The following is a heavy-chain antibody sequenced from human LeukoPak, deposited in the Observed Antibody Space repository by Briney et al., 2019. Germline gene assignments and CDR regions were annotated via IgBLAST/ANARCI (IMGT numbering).Heavy chain of an antibody. D-gene: IGHD2/OR15-2a*01. CDR2: IVVGSGNT. CDR1: GFSFSNSA. CDR3: AADVIYKSA. J-gene: IGHJ5*02. Sequence: SVKVSCKASGFSFSNSAMQWVRQARGQRLEWTGWIVVGSGNTNYAQKFQERVTITRDMSTSTAYMELSSLRSEDTAVYYCAADVIYKSAWGQGTLVTVSS. V-gene: IGHV1-58*02.